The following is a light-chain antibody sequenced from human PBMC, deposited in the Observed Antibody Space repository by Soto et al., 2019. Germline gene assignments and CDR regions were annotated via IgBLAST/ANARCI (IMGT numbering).Light chain of an antibody. CDR3: LLYYGGIWV. CDR1: TGAVTSGHH. CDR2: STS. Sequence: QTVVTQEPSLTVSPGGTVTLTCASSTGAVTSGHHPNWFQQQPGQAPRPLTYSTSSKYSWTPARFSGSLLGGRAALTLSGVQPEDEADYYRLLYYGGIWVFGGGTKLTVL. J-gene: IGLJ3*02. V-gene: IGLV7-43*01.